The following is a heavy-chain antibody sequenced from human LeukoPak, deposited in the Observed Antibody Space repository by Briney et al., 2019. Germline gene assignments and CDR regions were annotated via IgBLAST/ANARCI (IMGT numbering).Heavy chain of an antibody. V-gene: IGHV3-66*01. D-gene: IGHD6-13*01. CDR3: ARDGGDIAAAGSDY. CDR2: IYSGGST. J-gene: IGHJ4*02. CDR1: GFTVSSNY. Sequence: GGSRRLSCAASGFTVSSNYMSWVRQAPGGGLGWVSVIYSGGSTYYADSVKGRFTISRDNSKNTLYLQMNTLRAEDTAVYYCARDGGDIAAAGSDYWGQGTLVTVSS.